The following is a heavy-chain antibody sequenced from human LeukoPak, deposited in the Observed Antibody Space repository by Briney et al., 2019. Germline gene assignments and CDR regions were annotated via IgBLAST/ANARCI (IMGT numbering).Heavy chain of an antibody. CDR2: ISPTSDYT. J-gene: IGHJ4*02. CDR1: GFTFIDYS. D-gene: IGHD1-26*01. V-gene: IGHV3-11*06. CDR3: ARDDSGSSPGY. Sequence: GGSLRLSCAASGFTFIDYSMSWIRQAPGKGLEWVSYISPTSDYTSYADSVKGRFTISRDNAKNSLYLQMNSLRAEDTAVYYCARDDSGSSPGYWGQGTLVTVSS.